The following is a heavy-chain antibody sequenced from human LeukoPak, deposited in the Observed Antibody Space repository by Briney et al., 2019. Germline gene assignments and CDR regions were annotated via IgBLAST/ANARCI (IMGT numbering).Heavy chain of an antibody. CDR1: GFTFSSYS. V-gene: IGHV3-7*01. J-gene: IGHJ4*02. Sequence: GGSLRLSCAASGFTFSSYSMNWVRQAPGKGLEWVANIKQDGSEKYYVDSVKGRFTISRDNAKNSLYLQMNSLRAEDTAVYYCARLRGGYFEYWGQGTLVTVSS. CDR3: ARLRGGYFEY. D-gene: IGHD3-3*01. CDR2: IKQDGSEK.